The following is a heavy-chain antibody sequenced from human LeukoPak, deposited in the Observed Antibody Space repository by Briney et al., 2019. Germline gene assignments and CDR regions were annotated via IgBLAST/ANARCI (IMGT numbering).Heavy chain of an antibody. CDR2: IYHSGST. Sequence: SETLSLTCTVSGYSISSGYYWGWIRQPPGKGLEWIGSIYHSGSTYYNPSLKSRVTISVDTSKNQFSLKLSSVTAADTAVHYCARVYCSSTSCYTLSWYFDLWGRGTLVTVSS. CDR1: GYSISSGYY. CDR3: ARVYCSSTSCYTLSWYFDL. D-gene: IGHD2-2*02. J-gene: IGHJ2*01. V-gene: IGHV4-38-2*02.